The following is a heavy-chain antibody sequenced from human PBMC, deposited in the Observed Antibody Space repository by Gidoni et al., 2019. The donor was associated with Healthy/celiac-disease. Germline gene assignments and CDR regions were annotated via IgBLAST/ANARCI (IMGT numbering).Heavy chain of an antibody. CDR1: GGSISSYY. J-gene: IGHJ3*02. CDR2: IYYSGST. CDR3: ARVKTYYDFWSDAFDI. Sequence: QVQLQESGPGLVKPSETLSLTCTVSGGSISSYYWSWIRQPPGKGLAWIGYIYYSGSTNYNPSLKSRVTISVDTSKNQFSLKLSSVTAADTAVYYCARVKTYYDFWSDAFDIWGQGTMVTVSS. D-gene: IGHD3-3*01. V-gene: IGHV4-59*01.